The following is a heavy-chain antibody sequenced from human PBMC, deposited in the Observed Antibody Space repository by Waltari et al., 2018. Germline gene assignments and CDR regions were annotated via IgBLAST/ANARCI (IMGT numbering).Heavy chain of an antibody. V-gene: IGHV3-53*01. CDR2: LYSGGST. CDR3: ARDYCDRTSCSVA. CDR1: GFTVSSNY. J-gene: IGHJ5*02. D-gene: IGHD2-2*01. Sequence: EVQLVESGGDLIQPGGSLRTCCADSGFTVSSNYMGCVRQAPGKGLEWVAILYSGGSTYYGDSVKGRFTISRDSSKTTLYLQLNSLRAEDTAVYYCARDYCDRTSCSVAWGQGTLVTVSS.